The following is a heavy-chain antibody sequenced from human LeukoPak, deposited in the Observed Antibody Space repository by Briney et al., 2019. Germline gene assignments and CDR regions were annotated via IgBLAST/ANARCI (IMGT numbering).Heavy chain of an antibody. CDR3: ARILDSAWGELGY. V-gene: IGHV3-30*02. CDR1: GFSFSSYG. J-gene: IGHJ4*02. CDR2: IRSDGSNK. D-gene: IGHD6-19*01. Sequence: GGSLRHTCAGSGFSFSSYGMHWVRQAPRKGLEWMAFIRSDGSNKYYADSVKGRFTISRDNSKNTLYLQMNSLRAEDTAVYYCARILDSAWGELGYWGQGTLVTVSS.